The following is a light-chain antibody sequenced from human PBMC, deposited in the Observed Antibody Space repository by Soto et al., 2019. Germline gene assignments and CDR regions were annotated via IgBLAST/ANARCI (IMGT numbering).Light chain of an antibody. CDR2: DTS. CDR1: TGAVTSGHY. V-gene: IGLV7-46*01. CDR3: LLYYSETVV. J-gene: IGLJ2*01. Sequence: QAVVTQEPSLIVSPGGTVTLTCGSSTGAVTSGHYPHWFQQKPDQAPRTLIYDTSIKHSWTPARFSGSLLGGKAALTLSGAQPADEADYYCLLYYSETVVFGGGTQLNVL.